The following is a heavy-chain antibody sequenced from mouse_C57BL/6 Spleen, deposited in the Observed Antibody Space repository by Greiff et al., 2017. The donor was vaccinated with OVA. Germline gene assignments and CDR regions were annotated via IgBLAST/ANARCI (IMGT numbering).Heavy chain of an antibody. Sequence: QVHVKQSGAELVRPGASVKLSCKASGYTFTDYYINWVKQRPGQGLEWIARIYPGSGNTYYNEKFKGKATLTAEKSSSTAYMQLSSLTSEDSAVYFCARDIYDGYYEGAMDYWGQGTSVTVSS. V-gene: IGHV1-76*01. J-gene: IGHJ4*01. CDR1: GYTFTDYY. CDR2: IYPGSGNT. CDR3: ARDIYDGYYEGAMDY. D-gene: IGHD2-3*01.